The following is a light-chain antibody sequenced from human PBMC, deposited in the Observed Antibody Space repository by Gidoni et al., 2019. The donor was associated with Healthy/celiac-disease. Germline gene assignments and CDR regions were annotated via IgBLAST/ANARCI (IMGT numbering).Light chain of an antibody. J-gene: IGKJ3*01. CDR1: QSISSY. CDR3: QQSYSTLSFT. Sequence: DIQMTQSPSSLSASVGDRVTITCRASQSISSYLNWYQQKPGKAPKLLIYAASSLQSGVPSRFSGSGSGTDFTLTISSLQLEDFATYYCQQSYSTLSFTFXPXTKVDIK. CDR2: AAS. V-gene: IGKV1-39*01.